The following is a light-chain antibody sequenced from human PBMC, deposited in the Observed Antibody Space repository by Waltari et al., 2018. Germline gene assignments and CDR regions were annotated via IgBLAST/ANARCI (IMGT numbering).Light chain of an antibody. V-gene: IGKV1-5*03. CDR2: KAS. CDR3: QQYNSDSHS. CDR1: QSISTW. J-gene: IGKJ2*01. Sequence: DIQMTQSPSSLSASSVDKVTITCRASQSISTWLAWFQLKTGKAPKLLIYKASNLESGVPSRFSGSGSGTEFTLTISSLLPEDFATYYCQQYNSDSHSFGQGTRLEIK.